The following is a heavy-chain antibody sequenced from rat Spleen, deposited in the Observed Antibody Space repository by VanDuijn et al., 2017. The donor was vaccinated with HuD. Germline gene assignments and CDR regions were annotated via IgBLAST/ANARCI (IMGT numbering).Heavy chain of an antibody. D-gene: IGHD1-6*01. CDR1: GFSLTTYN. Sequence: QVHLKESGPGLVQPSQTLSPTCTVSGFSLTTYNVHWVRQFPGKGLEWMGVIWTGGGTDNNSALKSRLSLSRDTSKSQVFLKMNSLQTDDTGTYYCTRDALRIISYFDYWGQGVMVTVSS. V-gene: IGHV2-30*01. CDR2: IWTGGGT. CDR3: TRDALRIISYFDY. J-gene: IGHJ2*01.